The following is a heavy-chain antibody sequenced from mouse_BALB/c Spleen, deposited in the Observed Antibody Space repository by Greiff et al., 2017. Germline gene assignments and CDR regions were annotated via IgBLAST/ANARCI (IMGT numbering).Heavy chain of an antibody. Sequence: EVKLMESGGDLVKPGGSLKLSCAASGFTFSSYGMSWVRQTPDKRLEWVATISSGGSYTYYPDSVKGRFTISRDNAKNTLYLQMSSLKSEDTAMYYCARSPTVVDYYAMDYWGQGTSVTVSS. V-gene: IGHV5-6*01. J-gene: IGHJ4*01. CDR3: ARSPTVVDYYAMDY. CDR2: ISSGGSYT. D-gene: IGHD1-1*01. CDR1: GFTFSSYG.